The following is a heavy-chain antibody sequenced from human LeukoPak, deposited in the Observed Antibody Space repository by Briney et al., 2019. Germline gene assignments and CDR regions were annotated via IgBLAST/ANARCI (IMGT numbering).Heavy chain of an antibody. CDR3: AKDLNSNYFSFYFES. CDR1: GFTLDDYA. V-gene: IGHV3-9*01. J-gene: IGHJ4*02. CDR2: MSWYSSDT. Sequence: PGGSLRLSCEASGFTLDDYAMHWVRQAPGKGLEWVSGMSWYSSDTGYADSVKRRFTISRDNAKNSLYLQMNSLRAEDTAFYYCAKDLNSNYFSFYFESWGQGTLVTVSS. D-gene: IGHD4-11*01.